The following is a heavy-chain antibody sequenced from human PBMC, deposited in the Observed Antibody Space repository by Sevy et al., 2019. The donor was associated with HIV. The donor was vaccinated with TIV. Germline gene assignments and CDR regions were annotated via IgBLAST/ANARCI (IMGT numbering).Heavy chain of an antibody. CDR3: AKTETVYYYGMDV. J-gene: IGHJ6*02. D-gene: IGHD1-1*01. Sequence: SETLSLTCTISGGSIGSSYYWGWARQRPGKGLELIGTIYYSGNTDYNPSLKSRVTISVDRSKNQVSLKLSSVTAADTAVYYCAKTETVYYYGMDVWGQGTSVTVSS. CDR1: GGSIGSSYY. V-gene: IGHV4-39*01. CDR2: IYYSGNT.